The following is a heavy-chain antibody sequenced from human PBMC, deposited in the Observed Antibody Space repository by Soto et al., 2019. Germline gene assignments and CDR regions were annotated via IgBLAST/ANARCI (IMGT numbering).Heavy chain of an antibody. V-gene: IGHV1-18*01. CDR3: ARVPTYYYDSSGYSGPHNWFDP. Sequence: ASVKVSCKASGYTFTSYGISWVRQAPGQGLEWMGWISAYNGNTNYAQKLQGRVTMTTDTSTSTAYMELRSLRSDDTAVYYCARVPTYYYDSSGYSGPHNWFDPWGQGTLVTVSS. CDR1: GYTFTSYG. D-gene: IGHD3-22*01. CDR2: ISAYNGNT. J-gene: IGHJ5*02.